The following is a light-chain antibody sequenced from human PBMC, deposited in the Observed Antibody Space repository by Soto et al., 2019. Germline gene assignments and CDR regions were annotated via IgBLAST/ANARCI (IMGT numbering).Light chain of an antibody. CDR3: QQRSNWPLT. Sequence: EIVLTQSPATLSLSPGERATLSCRASQSVNNYLAWYQQKPGQAPRLLIYDASNRATGIPARFSGSGSGTDFSLTISSLEPEDLAVYYCQQRSNWPLTFGGGTKVEIK. J-gene: IGKJ4*01. CDR2: DAS. CDR1: QSVNNY. V-gene: IGKV3-11*01.